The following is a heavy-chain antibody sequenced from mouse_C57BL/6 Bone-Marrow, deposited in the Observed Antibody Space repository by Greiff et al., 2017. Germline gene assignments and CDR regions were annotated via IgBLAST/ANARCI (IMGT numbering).Heavy chain of an antibody. Sequence: QVQLQQSGAELARPGASVKLSCKASGYTFTSYGISWVKQRTGQGLEWIGEIYPRSGNTYYNEKFKGKATLTADKSSSTAYMELRSLTSEDSAVYFCATAWCAYWGQGTLVTVSA. V-gene: IGHV1-81*01. CDR3: ATAWCAY. CDR1: GYTFTSYG. J-gene: IGHJ3*01. CDR2: IYPRSGNT.